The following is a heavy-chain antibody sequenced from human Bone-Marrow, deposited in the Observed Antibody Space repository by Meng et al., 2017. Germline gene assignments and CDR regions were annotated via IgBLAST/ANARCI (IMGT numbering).Heavy chain of an antibody. V-gene: IGHV3-53*01. Sequence: GESLKISCAASGFTVSSNYISWVRQAPGKGLEWVSVIYSGGSTYYADSVKGRFTISRDNSKNTLYLQMNRLRAEDTAVYYCARDLHSSGWYSSAAWAQDYYYGMDVWGQGTTVTVSS. CDR2: IYSGGST. D-gene: IGHD6-19*01. J-gene: IGHJ6*02. CDR3: ARDLHSSGWYSSAAWAQDYYYGMDV. CDR1: GFTVSSNY.